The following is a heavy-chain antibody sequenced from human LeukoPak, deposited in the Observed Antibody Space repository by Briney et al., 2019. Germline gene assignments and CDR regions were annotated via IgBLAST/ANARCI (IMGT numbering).Heavy chain of an antibody. J-gene: IGHJ5*02. D-gene: IGHD2-2*01. CDR2: IKQDGSEK. CDR1: GFTFSNAR. CDR3: ARDCSSTNCYRGGFDP. Sequence: PGGSLRLSCAASGFTFSNARMSWVRQAPGKGLEWVANIKQDGSEKYYVDSVKGRFTISRDNGKNSLYLQINSLRAEDTAVYYCARDCSSTNCYRGGFDPWGQGTLVTVSS. V-gene: IGHV3-7*01.